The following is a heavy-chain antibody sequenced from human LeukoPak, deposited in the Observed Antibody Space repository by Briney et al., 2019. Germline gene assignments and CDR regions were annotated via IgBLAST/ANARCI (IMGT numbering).Heavy chain of an antibody. Sequence: PSETLSLTCTVSGGSISSHYWSWIRQPPGKGLEWIGYIYYSGSTNYNPSLKSRVTISVDTSKNQFSLKLSSVTAADTAVYYCARAQAAAPHELFDYWGQGTLVTVSS. CDR2: IYYSGST. J-gene: IGHJ4*02. CDR3: ARAQAAAPHELFDY. D-gene: IGHD6-13*01. CDR1: GGSISSHY. V-gene: IGHV4-59*11.